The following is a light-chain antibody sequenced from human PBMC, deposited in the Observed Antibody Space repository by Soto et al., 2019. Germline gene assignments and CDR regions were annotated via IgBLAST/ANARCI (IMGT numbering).Light chain of an antibody. CDR3: QQYNKWRT. Sequence: EIWMTQSPAAMSANQGERATLSSRASQSVSSNLAWYQQKPGQAPRLLIYGASTRATGIPARISGSGSGTEFTLTITSLQSEDFAVYYCQQYNKWRTFGQGTKVDMK. CDR2: GAS. CDR1: QSVSSN. J-gene: IGKJ1*01. V-gene: IGKV3-15*01.